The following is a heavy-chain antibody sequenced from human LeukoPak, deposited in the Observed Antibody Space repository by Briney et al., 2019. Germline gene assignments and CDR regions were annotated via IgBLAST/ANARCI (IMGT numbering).Heavy chain of an antibody. V-gene: IGHV4-30-4*08. CDR1: GCSISSGDYY. Sequence: SQTLSLTCPVSGCSISSGDYYWSWIRQPPGKGLEWIGYIYYSGSTYYNPSLKSRVTISVDTSKNQFSLKLSSVTAADTAVYYCARGDSGSRPLDAFDIWGQGTMVTVSS. D-gene: IGHD1-26*01. CDR2: IYYSGST. J-gene: IGHJ3*02. CDR3: ARGDSGSRPLDAFDI.